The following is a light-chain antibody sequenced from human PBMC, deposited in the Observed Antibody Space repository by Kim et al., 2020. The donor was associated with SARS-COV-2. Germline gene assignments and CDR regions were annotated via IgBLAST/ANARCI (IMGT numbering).Light chain of an antibody. CDR2: GKN. V-gene: IGLV3-19*01. Sequence: SSELTQDPAVSVALGQTVRITCQGDSLRNYYASWFQQKPGQAPILVIYGKNKRPSGIPDRFSGSTSGNTNSLTITGAQAEDEADYYCNSRDNSGYLLKWLFGGGTQLTVL. CDR1: SLRNYY. CDR3: NSRDNSGYLLKWL. J-gene: IGLJ2*01.